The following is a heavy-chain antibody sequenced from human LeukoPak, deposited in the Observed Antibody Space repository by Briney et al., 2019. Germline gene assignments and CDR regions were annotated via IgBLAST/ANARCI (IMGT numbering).Heavy chain of an antibody. CDR1: GFTFSSYA. CDR3: AKGQSIGYYGSGSLDY. CDR2: ISGSGGST. D-gene: IGHD3-10*01. J-gene: IGHJ4*02. Sequence: PGGSLRLSCAASGFTFSSYAMSWVRRAPGKGLEWVSAISGSGGSTYYADSVKGRFTISRDNSKNTLYLQMNSLRAEDTAVYYCAKGQSIGYYGSGSLDYWGQGTLVTVSS. V-gene: IGHV3-23*01.